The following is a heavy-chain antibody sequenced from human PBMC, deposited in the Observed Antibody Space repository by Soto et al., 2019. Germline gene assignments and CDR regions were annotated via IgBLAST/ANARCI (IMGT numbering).Heavy chain of an antibody. Sequence: GGSLRLSCAASGFTFSSYAMHWVRQAPGKGLEWVAVISYDGSNKYYADSVKGRFTISRDNSKNTLYLQMNSLRAEDTAVYYCARALSQHSGTIDCWGQGTLVTVSS. J-gene: IGHJ4*02. V-gene: IGHV3-30-3*01. CDR1: GFTFSSYA. CDR2: ISYDGSNK. D-gene: IGHD2-2*01. CDR3: ARALSQHSGTIDC.